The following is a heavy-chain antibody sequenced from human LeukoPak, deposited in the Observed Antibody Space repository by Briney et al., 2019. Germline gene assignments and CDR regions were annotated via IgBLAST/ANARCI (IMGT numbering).Heavy chain of an antibody. V-gene: IGHV4-39*07. CDR2: IYYSGST. CDR3: ARYYDFWSGHAQSAFDI. Sequence: SETPSLTCTVSGGSISSSSYYWGWIREPPGKGLEWSGSIYYSGSTYYNPSLKSRVTISVDTSKNQFSLKLSSVTAADTAVYYCARYYDFWSGHAQSAFDIWGQGTMVTVSS. CDR1: GGSISSSSYY. J-gene: IGHJ3*02. D-gene: IGHD3-3*01.